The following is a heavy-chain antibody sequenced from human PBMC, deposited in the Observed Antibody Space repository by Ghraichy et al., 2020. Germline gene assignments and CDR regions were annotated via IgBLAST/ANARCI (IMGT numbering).Heavy chain of an antibody. Sequence: SETLSLTCTVSGGSISSYYWSWIRQPPGKGLEWIGYIYYSGSTNYNPSLKSRVTISVDTSKNQFSLKLSSVTAADTAVYYCARGRPEYSSSWYVGFWFDPWGQGTLVTVSS. CDR3: ARGRPEYSSSWYVGFWFDP. CDR2: IYYSGST. CDR1: GGSISSYY. D-gene: IGHD6-13*01. V-gene: IGHV4-59*01. J-gene: IGHJ5*02.